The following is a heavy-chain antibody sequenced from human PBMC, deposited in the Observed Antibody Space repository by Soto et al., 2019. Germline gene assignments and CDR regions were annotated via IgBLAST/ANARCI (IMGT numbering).Heavy chain of an antibody. Sequence: SETLSLTCSVSGAPISSNDYFWAWIRHPPGRGLEFIASMHASGGTYHASSLKSRATMSLDTSKDQFSLKLQSVTAADTGTYYCAAIVVGATRHSDVDHWGQGTLVTVS. D-gene: IGHD2-15*01. J-gene: IGHJ4*02. CDR1: GAPISSNDYF. CDR2: MHASGGT. V-gene: IGHV4-39*01. CDR3: AAIVVGATRHSDVDH.